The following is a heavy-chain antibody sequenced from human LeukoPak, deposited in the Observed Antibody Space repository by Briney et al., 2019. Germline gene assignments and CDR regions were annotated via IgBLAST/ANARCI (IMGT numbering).Heavy chain of an antibody. CDR3: AKAQGGIIYDSSGYYPVSYFDY. Sequence: GGSLRLSCAASGFTFDDYAMHWVRQAPGKGLEWVSGISWNSGSIGYADSVKGRFTISRDNAKNSPYLQMNSLRAEDTALYYCAKAQGGIIYDSSGYYPVSYFDYWGQGTLVTVSS. CDR1: GFTFDDYA. CDR2: ISWNSGSI. D-gene: IGHD3-22*01. V-gene: IGHV3-9*01. J-gene: IGHJ4*02.